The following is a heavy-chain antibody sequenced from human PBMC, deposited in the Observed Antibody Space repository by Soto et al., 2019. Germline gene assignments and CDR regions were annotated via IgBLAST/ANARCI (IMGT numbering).Heavy chain of an antibody. J-gene: IGHJ6*02. CDR3: GRGPSPRAPAGGTPYYYAMDV. V-gene: IGHV1-8*02. Sequence: GAVKGSCQASGYGFSAQDINWVRPASGQGLEWMGWMNPINGATGSARRFQGRVSMTRNTATGTAYLELTSLRSDDTAVYYCGRGPSPRAPAGGTPYYYAMDVWGQGTTVTVSS. CDR1: GYGFSAQD. CDR2: MNPINGAT. D-gene: IGHD6-13*01.